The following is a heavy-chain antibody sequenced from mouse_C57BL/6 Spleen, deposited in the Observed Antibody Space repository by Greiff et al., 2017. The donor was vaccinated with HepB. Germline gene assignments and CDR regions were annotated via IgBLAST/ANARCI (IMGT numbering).Heavy chain of an antibody. J-gene: IGHJ2*01. CDR2: IYPRSGNT. D-gene: IGHD1-1*01. CDR3: RFITTVVSYGYFDY. CDR1: GYTFTSYG. V-gene: IGHV1-81*01. Sequence: QVQLKQSGAELARPGASVKLSCKASGYTFTSYGISWVKQRTGQGLEWIGEIYPRSGNTYYNEKFKGKATLTADKSSSTAYMELRSLTSEDSAVYFGRFITTVVSYGYFDYWGQGTTLTVSS.